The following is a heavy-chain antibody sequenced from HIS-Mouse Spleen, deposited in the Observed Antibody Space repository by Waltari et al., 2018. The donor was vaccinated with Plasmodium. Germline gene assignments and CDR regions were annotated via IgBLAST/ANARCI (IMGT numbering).Heavy chain of an antibody. V-gene: IGHV4-34*01. J-gene: IGHJ4*02. D-gene: IGHD6-13*01. CDR2: SNHSGST. CDR1: GGSFSGYY. Sequence: QVQLQQWGAGLLKPSETLSLTCAVYGGSFSGYYWSWIRQPPGKGLEWIGESNHSGSTNYHPSLKSRVTISVDTSKNQFSLKLSSVTAADTAVYYCARGGIAAAGPFDYWGQGTLVTVSS. CDR3: ARGGIAAAGPFDY.